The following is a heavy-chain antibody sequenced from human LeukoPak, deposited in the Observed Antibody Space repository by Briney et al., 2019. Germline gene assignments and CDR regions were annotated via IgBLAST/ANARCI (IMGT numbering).Heavy chain of an antibody. CDR2: ISGSGGST. CDR1: GFTLSSYA. J-gene: IGHJ4*02. Sequence: GGSLRLSCAASGFTLSSYAMSWVRQAPGKGLEWVSAISGSGGSTYYADSVKGRFTISRDNSKNTLYLQMNSLRAEDTAVYYCTYFGYSYGPFDYWGQGTLVTVSS. D-gene: IGHD5-18*01. CDR3: TYFGYSYGPFDY. V-gene: IGHV3-23*01.